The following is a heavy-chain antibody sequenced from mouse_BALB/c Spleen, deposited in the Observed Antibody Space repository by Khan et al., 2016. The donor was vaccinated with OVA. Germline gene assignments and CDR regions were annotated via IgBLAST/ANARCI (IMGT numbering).Heavy chain of an antibody. CDR2: IYPGNVNT. CDR3: ARDYYRYAFAY. J-gene: IGHJ3*01. CDR1: GYTFTSYY. Sequence: QVQLQQSGPELVKPGASVRISCKASGYTFTSYYIHWVKQRPGQGLEWIGWIYPGNVNTKYNEKFKGKATLTADNSSSTAYMQLSSLTYEDSAVYFGARDYYRYAFAYWGQGTLVTVSA. V-gene: IGHV1S56*01. D-gene: IGHD2-14*01.